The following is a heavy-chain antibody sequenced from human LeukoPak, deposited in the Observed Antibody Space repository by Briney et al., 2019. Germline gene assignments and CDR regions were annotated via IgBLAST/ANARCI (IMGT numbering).Heavy chain of an antibody. D-gene: IGHD4-11*01. CDR1: GFTFSSYG. CDR2: IRYDGSNK. V-gene: IGHV3-30*02. Sequence: QTGGSLRLSCAASGFTFSSYGMHWVRQAPGKGLEWVAFIRYDGSNKYYADSVKGRFTISRDNSKNTLYLQMNSLRAEDTAVYYCAKPDSNSPQLAYFDYWGQGTLVTVSS. CDR3: AKPDSNSPQLAYFDY. J-gene: IGHJ4*02.